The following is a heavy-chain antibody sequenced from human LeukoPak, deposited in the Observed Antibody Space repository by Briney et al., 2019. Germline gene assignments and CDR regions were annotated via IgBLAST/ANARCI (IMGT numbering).Heavy chain of an antibody. CDR3: ARAPCRMASKWCGAFDI. CDR1: GGSISSYY. Sequence: PSETLSLTCTVSGGSISSYYWSWIRQPPGKGVEWIGYIYYSGSTNYNPSLKSRVTISVDTSKNQFSLKLSSVTAADTAVYYCARAPCRMASKWCGAFDIWGQGTMVTVSS. D-gene: IGHD2-15*01. J-gene: IGHJ3*02. V-gene: IGHV4-59*01. CDR2: IYYSGST.